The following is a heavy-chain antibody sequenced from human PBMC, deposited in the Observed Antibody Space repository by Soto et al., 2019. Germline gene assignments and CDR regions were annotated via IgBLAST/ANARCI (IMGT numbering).Heavy chain of an antibody. CDR1: GGSISSSSYY. CDR2: IYYSGST. J-gene: IGHJ6*02. D-gene: IGHD3-3*01. CDR3: ASKGGYDFWSGLYYYYGMDV. V-gene: IGHV4-39*01. Sequence: SETLSLTCTVSGGSISSSSYYWGWIRQPPGKGLEWIGSIYYSGSTYYNPSLKSRVTISVDTSKNQFSLKLSSVTAADTAVYYCASKGGYDFWSGLYYYYGMDVWGQGTTVTVSS.